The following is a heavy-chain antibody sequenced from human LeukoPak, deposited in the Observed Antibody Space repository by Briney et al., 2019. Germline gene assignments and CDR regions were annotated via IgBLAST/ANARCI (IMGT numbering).Heavy chain of an antibody. CDR1: GFTVNRTY. D-gene: IGHD5-18*01. V-gene: IGHV3-66*01. Sequence: GGSLRLSCAASGFTVNRTYMSWVRQAPGRGLEWVSVIYSGGATYYSDSVKGRFTISRDNSKNTLYLQMNSLRAEDTAVYYCARGEYSYGYVVNSFDYWGRGTLVTVSS. J-gene: IGHJ4*02. CDR3: ARGEYSYGYVVNSFDY. CDR2: IYSGGAT.